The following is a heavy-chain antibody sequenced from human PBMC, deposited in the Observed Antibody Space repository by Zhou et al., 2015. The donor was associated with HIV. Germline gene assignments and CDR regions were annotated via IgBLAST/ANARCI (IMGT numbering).Heavy chain of an antibody. CDR3: ARDVPSFYVDSSGHQIVGVQ. D-gene: IGHD3-22*01. CDR1: GGTFSTYA. Sequence: QVQLVQSGAEVKKPGSSVNVSCKAFGGTFSTYAINWVRQAPGQGLEWMGAIIPIFGTTHYAQKFVGRVTITADPSTKTAYMELRRLRSEDTAVYYCARDVPSFYVDSSGHQIVGVQWGQGTQVIVS. V-gene: IGHV1-69*01. CDR2: IIPIFGTT. J-gene: IGHJ4*02.